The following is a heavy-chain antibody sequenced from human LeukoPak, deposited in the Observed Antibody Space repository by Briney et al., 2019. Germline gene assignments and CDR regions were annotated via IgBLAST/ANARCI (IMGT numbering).Heavy chain of an antibody. V-gene: IGHV1-18*01. CDR1: GYTFTSYA. J-gene: IGHJ4*02. D-gene: IGHD3-22*01. Sequence: APVKVSCKASGYTFTSYAFSWVRQAPGQGLEWMGWINIYNGNTDYAQKLQGRVTMTTDTSTSTAYMELRSLRSDDTAVYYCARHSSHSHFDYWGQGTLVTVSS. CDR2: INIYNGNT. CDR3: ARHSSHSHFDY.